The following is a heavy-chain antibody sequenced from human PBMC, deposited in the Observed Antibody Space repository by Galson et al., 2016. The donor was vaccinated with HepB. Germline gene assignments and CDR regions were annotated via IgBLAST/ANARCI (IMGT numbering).Heavy chain of an antibody. Sequence: LRLSCAASGFPFSDYYMSWIRQPPGKGLEWIGSIFYSGSTYFNPSLKSRVTMSVDTSKNKFSLKLTSVTAADTAVYYCARLGGVEYWGQGTLVTVSS. CDR3: ARLGGVEY. CDR1: GFPFSDYY. D-gene: IGHD3-10*01. CDR2: IFYSGST. J-gene: IGHJ4*02. V-gene: IGHV4-39*01.